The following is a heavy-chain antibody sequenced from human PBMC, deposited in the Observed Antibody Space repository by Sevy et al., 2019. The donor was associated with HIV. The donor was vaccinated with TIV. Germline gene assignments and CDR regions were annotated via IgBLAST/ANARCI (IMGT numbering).Heavy chain of an antibody. V-gene: IGHV3-23*01. Sequence: EGSLRLSCAASGFTFSSYAMSWVRQAPGKGLEWVSAISGSGNTIYYTDSVKGRFTISRDNAKDSLYLQMNSLRAEDTAVYYCARAGGSWALRYWGQGSLVTVSS. CDR3: ARAGGSWALRY. CDR1: GFTFSSYA. CDR2: ISGSGNTI. J-gene: IGHJ4*02. D-gene: IGHD1-26*01.